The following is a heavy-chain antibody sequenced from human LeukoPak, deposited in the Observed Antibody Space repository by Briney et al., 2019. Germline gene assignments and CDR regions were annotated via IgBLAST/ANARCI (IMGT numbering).Heavy chain of an antibody. D-gene: IGHD3-10*01. CDR2: INHSGST. Sequence: SETLSLTCAVYGGSFSGYYWSWIRQPPGKGLEWIGEINHSGSTYYNPSLKSRVTISVGTSKNQFSLKLSSVTAADTAVYYCARDLTMVRGLAGFDPWGQGTLVTVSS. V-gene: IGHV4-34*01. CDR1: GGSFSGYY. CDR3: ARDLTMVRGLAGFDP. J-gene: IGHJ5*02.